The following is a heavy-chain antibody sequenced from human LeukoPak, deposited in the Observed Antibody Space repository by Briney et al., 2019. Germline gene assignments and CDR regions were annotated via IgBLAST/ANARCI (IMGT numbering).Heavy chain of an antibody. J-gene: IGHJ4*02. V-gene: IGHV4-34*01. Sequence: SETLSLTCAVYGGSFSGHYWSWIRQPPGKGLEWIGEINHSGSTNYNPSLKSRVTISVDTSKNQFSLKLSSVTAADTAVYYCARSIFGVVIVYLDYWGQGTLVTVSS. CDR1: GGSFSGHY. CDR2: INHSGST. D-gene: IGHD3-3*01. CDR3: ARSIFGVVIVYLDY.